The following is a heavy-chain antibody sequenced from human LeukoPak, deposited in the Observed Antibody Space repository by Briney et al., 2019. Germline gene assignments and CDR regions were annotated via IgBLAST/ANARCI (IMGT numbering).Heavy chain of an antibody. CDR1: GGSFSGYY. D-gene: IGHD6-25*01. CDR3: ASSRGYTSGLWYYYMDV. V-gene: IGHV4-34*01. CDR2: INNSGTS. J-gene: IGHJ6*03. Sequence: SETLSLTCAVYGGSFSGYYWSWIRQPPGTGLEWIAEINNSGTSNYNPSLKGRVTISIDTSKNQFSLKLSSVTAADTAVYYCASSRGYTSGLWYYYMDVWGKGTTVTVSS.